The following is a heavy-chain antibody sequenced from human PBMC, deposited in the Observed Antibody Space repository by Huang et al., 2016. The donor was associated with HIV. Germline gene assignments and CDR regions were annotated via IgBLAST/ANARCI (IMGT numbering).Heavy chain of an antibody. D-gene: IGHD3-16*01. CDR2: IYWDDDK. CDR3: AHIGRLGDYYMDV. J-gene: IGHJ6*03. CDR1: GFSLTTIGAG. V-gene: IGHV2-5*02. Sequence: QITLKESGPALLRPTQTLTLTCTFSGFSLTTIGAGVGWIRQPPGKHLEWLVLIYWDDDKRFSPSLKTRISVTKDTSKNQGVFTMNNVGPTDTGTYYCAHIGRLGDYYMDVWGNGTAVTVSS.